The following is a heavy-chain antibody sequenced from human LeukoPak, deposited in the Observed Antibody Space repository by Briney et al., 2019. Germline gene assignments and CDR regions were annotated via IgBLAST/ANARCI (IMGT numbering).Heavy chain of an antibody. CDR2: INRSGST. J-gene: IGHJ4*02. CDR1: GGSFSNYY. Sequence: PSETLSLTCAVSGGSFSNYYWSWIRQPPGKGLEWVGEINRSGSTNYNPSLKSRVAISVDTSKNQFSLELTSVTAADTAVYYCAREEGSSGWWAQNYWGQGTLVTVSS. CDR3: AREEGSSGWWAQNY. D-gene: IGHD6-19*01. V-gene: IGHV4-34*01.